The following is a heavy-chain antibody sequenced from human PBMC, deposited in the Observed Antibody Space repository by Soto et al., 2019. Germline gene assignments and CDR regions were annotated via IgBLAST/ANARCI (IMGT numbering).Heavy chain of an antibody. V-gene: IGHV3-23*01. CDR3: AKNKGGGYCSSTSCLYSFDS. CDR2: ISDSGST. CDR1: GFTFSTYA. D-gene: IGHD2-2*01. Sequence: EVQVLESGGGLVQPGGSLRLSCAASGFTFSTYAMSWVRQAPGKGLGWVSTISDSGSTYYADSVKGRFTISRDNSKKTLYLEMNSLRGEDTAVYYCAKNKGGGYCSSTSCLYSFDSWGQGTLVTVSS. J-gene: IGHJ4*02.